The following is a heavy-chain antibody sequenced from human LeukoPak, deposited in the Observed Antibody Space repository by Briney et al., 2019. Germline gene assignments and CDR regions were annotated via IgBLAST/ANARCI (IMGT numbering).Heavy chain of an antibody. D-gene: IGHD1-26*01. CDR3: VRQKKSHGNFDY. J-gene: IGHJ4*02. Sequence: GRSLRLSCAASGFTLSTYGMHWVRQAPGKGLEWVAMISHDGNSKQYADFAKGRFTISRDNSKNTLYLQMNSLRVEDTAVYYCVRQKKSHGNFDYWGQGTLVTVSS. CDR2: ISHDGNSK. CDR1: GFTLSTYG. V-gene: IGHV3-30*03.